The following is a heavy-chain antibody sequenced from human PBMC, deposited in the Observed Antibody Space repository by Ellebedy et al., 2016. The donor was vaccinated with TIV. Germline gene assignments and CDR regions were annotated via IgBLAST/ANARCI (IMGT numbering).Heavy chain of an antibody. D-gene: IGHD3-10*01. CDR1: GFTFNIYG. CDR3: ARAGHDIGSGTYPIDY. CDR2: IRYDGSRE. V-gene: IGHV3-33*01. J-gene: IGHJ4*02. Sequence: GESLKISCAASGFTFNIYGMHWVRQAPGKGLEWVAVIRYDGSREYYKDSVKGRFTISRDNSKNTLYLQMNSLGAEDTAVYYCARAGHDIGSGTYPIDYWGQGTLVTVSS.